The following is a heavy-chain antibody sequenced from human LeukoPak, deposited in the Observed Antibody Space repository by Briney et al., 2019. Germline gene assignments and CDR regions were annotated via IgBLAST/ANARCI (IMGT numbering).Heavy chain of an antibody. D-gene: IGHD3-22*01. CDR2: IYYSGST. V-gene: IGHV4-59*01. J-gene: IGHJ3*02. CDR1: GGSISTYY. Sequence: SETLSRTCTVSGGSISTYYWNWIRQPPGKGLKWIGYIYYSGSTNYNPSLTGRVTISVDTSKNQFSLKLSSVTAADTAVYYCAREYNYYDSSGWDAFEIWGQGTMVTVSS. CDR3: AREYNYYDSSGWDAFEI.